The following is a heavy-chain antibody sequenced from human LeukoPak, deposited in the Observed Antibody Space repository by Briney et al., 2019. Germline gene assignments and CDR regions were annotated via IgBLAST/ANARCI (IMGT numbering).Heavy chain of an antibody. CDR3: AKDRSAARSGRGAFDI. D-gene: IGHD6-6*01. Sequence: TGGSLRLSCAASGFTFDDYGMSWVRQAPGKGLEWVSGINWNGGSTGYADSVKGRFTISRDNSKNTLYLQMNSLRAEDTAVYYCAKDRSAARSGRGAFDIWGQGTMVTVSS. CDR1: GFTFDDYG. V-gene: IGHV3-20*04. CDR2: INWNGGST. J-gene: IGHJ3*02.